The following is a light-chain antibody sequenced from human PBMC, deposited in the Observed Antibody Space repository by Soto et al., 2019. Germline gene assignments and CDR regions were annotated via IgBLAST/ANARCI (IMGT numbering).Light chain of an antibody. CDR2: AAS. CDR1: QSISSSY. J-gene: IGKJ2*01. V-gene: IGKV3-20*01. Sequence: EIVLTQSPGTLSLSPGERATLSCRASQSISSSYLAWYQQKPGQAPRLLIYAASSRATGIPDRFSGSGSGTDFTLTISRLEPEDFAVYYCQQYRSSSSTFGQGTQLEIK. CDR3: QQYRSSSST.